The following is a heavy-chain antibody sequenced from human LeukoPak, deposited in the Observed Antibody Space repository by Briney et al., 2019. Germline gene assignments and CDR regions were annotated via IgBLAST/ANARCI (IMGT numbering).Heavy chain of an antibody. J-gene: IGHJ4*02. CDR2: IYYSGST. CDR3: ARDSDSSGLDFDY. Sequence: SETLSLTCTASGGSISSYYWSWIRQPPGKGLEWIGYIYYSGSTKYNPSLKSRVTMSVDMSKNQFSLKLSSMTAADTAVYYCARDSDSSGLDFDYWGQGTLVTVSS. D-gene: IGHD3-22*01. CDR1: GGSISSYY. V-gene: IGHV4-59*01.